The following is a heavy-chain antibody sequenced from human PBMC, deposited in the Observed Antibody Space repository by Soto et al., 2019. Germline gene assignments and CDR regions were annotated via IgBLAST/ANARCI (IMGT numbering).Heavy chain of an antibody. CDR2: IYHSGST. D-gene: IGHD3-22*01. Sequence: LSLTCAVSGGSISSGGYSWSWIRQPPGKGLEWIGYIYHSGSTYYNPSLKSRVTISVDRSKNQFSLKLSSVTAADTAVYYCARDTYYYDSSGEGGGMDVWGQGTTVTVSS. V-gene: IGHV4-30-2*01. J-gene: IGHJ6*02. CDR3: ARDTYYYDSSGEGGGMDV. CDR1: GGSISSGGYS.